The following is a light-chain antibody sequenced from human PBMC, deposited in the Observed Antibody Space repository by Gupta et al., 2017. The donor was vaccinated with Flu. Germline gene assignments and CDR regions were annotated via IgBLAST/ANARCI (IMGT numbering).Light chain of an antibody. Sequence: QSALTQPASVSGSPGPSITISCTGTSSDVGAYKHVAWYQHHPGKAPKLMIYEVSKRSSGVSNRFSGSKSGNTASLTISGLQAEDEADYYCSSYTSSSTYVFGTGTKVTVL. CDR1: SSDVGAYKH. J-gene: IGLJ1*01. V-gene: IGLV2-14*01. CDR3: SSYTSSSTYV. CDR2: EVS.